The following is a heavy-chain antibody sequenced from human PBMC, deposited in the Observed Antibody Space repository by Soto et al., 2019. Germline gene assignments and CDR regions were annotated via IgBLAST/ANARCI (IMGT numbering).Heavy chain of an antibody. CDR3: AAGRGYCSGGSCYHNWFDP. V-gene: IGHV5-10-1*01. D-gene: IGHD2-15*01. Sequence: GESLKISCKGSGYSFTSYWISWVRQMPGKGLEWMGRIDPSDSYTNYSPSFQGHVTISADKSISTAYLQWSSLKASDTAMYYCAAGRGYCSGGSCYHNWFDPLGPGNPGHRLL. CDR2: IDPSDSYT. J-gene: IGHJ5*02. CDR1: GYSFTSYW.